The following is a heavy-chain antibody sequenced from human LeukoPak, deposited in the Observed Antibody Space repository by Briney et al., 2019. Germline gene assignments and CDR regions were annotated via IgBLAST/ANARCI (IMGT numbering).Heavy chain of an antibody. CDR2: ISGSGGNT. D-gene: IGHD6-19*01. CDR1: GITFSSYA. V-gene: IGHV3-23*01. Sequence: GGSLRLXCAASGITFSSYAMSWVRQAPGKELEWVSSISGSGGNTHYADSVKGRFTISRDNSKNTLYLQMNSLRAEDTALYYCAKTPGYSSGWYRHYFDYWGQGTLVTVSS. J-gene: IGHJ4*02. CDR3: AKTPGYSSGWYRHYFDY.